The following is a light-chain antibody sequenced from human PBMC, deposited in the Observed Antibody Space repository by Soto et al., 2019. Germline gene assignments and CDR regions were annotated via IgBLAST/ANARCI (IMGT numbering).Light chain of an antibody. CDR3: QQYSNWPRT. J-gene: IGKJ1*01. CDR1: QSVSTN. V-gene: IGKV3-15*01. CDR2: GAS. Sequence: EIVVTQSPATLSVSPGERATLSCTASQSVSTNLAWYQQKPGRAPRLLIYGASTRATGIPARFNGSGSGTEFTLTISSLQSEDFAVYHCQQYSNWPRTFGQGTKVEV.